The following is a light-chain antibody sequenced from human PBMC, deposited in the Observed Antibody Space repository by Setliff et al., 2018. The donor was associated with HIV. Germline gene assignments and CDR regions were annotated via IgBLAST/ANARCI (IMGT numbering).Light chain of an antibody. CDR3: LLFFAKDYF. Sequence: QAVVTQEPSLTVSPGGTVTLTCASSTGAVTSSYYPSWFQQKPGQAPRPLIYYTNNRHSWTPARISGSLLGGKAALTLSNVQPEDEAEYYCLLFFAKDYFFGSGTKVTV. CDR1: TGAVTSSYY. J-gene: IGLJ1*01. CDR2: YTN. V-gene: IGLV7-43*01.